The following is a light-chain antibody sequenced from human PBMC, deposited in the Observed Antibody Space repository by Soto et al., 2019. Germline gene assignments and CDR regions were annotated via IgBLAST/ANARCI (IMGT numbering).Light chain of an antibody. CDR1: QSVGIK. V-gene: IGKV3-15*01. CDR3: QQYHNWPPLT. Sequence: EIVMTQSPATLSVSPGERATLSCRASQSVGIKLAWYQQKPGQAPRILIHGASTRASGISARFSGSGSGTEFTLTITNLQSEDFAIYYCQQYHNWPPLTFGQGTRLYIK. CDR2: GAS. J-gene: IGKJ5*01.